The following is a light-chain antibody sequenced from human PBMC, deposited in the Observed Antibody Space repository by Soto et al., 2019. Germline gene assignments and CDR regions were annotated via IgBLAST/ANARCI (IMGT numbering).Light chain of an antibody. V-gene: IGLV1-44*01. J-gene: IGLJ1*01. Sequence: QSVLTQPPSTYGIPGQSVTISFSGSSYNIGKNTVDWYRHVPGAAPRLLMYNNNQRPSGVPDRFSGSKSGTSASLAISGLRSDDEADYYCAVRDDGLGRLYFFGSGTKVTDL. CDR3: AVRDDGLGRLYF. CDR2: NNN. CDR1: SYNIGKNT.